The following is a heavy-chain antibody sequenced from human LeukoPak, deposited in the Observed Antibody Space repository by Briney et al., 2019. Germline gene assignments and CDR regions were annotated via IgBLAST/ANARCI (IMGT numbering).Heavy chain of an antibody. D-gene: IGHD3-3*01. CDR2: IYYSGST. CDR3: AKEGRITIFGVVTRPFDY. V-gene: IGHV4-59*01. Sequence: SETLSLTCTVSGGSISSYYWSLIRQPPGKGLEWIGYIYYSGSTNYNPSLKSRVTISVDTSKNQFSLKLSSVTAADTAVYYCAKEGRITIFGVVTRPFDYWGQGTLVTVSS. CDR1: GGSISSYY. J-gene: IGHJ4*02.